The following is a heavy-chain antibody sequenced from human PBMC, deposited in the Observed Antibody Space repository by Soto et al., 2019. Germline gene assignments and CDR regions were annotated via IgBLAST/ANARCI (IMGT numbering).Heavy chain of an antibody. Sequence: PSETLSLTCTVSGGSISSGGYSWSWIRQHPGKGLEWIGYIYYSGSTYYNPSLKSRVTISVDTSKNQFSLKLSSVTAADTAVYYCARGAAIHYYGMDVWGQGTTVTVSS. CDR1: GGSISSGGYS. V-gene: IGHV4-31*03. CDR2: IYYSGST. D-gene: IGHD2-2*01. J-gene: IGHJ6*02. CDR3: ARGAAIHYYGMDV.